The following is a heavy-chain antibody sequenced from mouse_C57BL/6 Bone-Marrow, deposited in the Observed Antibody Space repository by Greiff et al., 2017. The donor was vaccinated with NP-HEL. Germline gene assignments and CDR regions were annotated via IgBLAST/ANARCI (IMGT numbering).Heavy chain of an antibody. V-gene: IGHV14-2*01. CDR3: ARDWD. D-gene: IGHD4-1*01. J-gene: IGHJ3*01. Sequence: VQLQQSGAELVKPGASVKLSCTASGFTITDYYMHWVKQRPEQSLEWIGRIDPEDGDTNYAPKFQGKATITADTSSNTAYLQLSSLTSEDTAVYYCARDWDGGQGTLVTVSA. CDR2: IDPEDGDT. CDR1: GFTITDYY.